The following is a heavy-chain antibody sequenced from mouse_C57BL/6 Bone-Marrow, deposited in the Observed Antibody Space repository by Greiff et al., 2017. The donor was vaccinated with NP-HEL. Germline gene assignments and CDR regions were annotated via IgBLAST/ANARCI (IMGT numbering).Heavy chain of an antibody. V-gene: IGHV1-54*01. CDR3: AMFYYGSSD. J-gene: IGHJ2*01. D-gene: IGHD1-1*01. Sequence: QVQLQQSGAELVRPGTSVKVSCKASGYAFTNYLIEWVKQRPGQGLEWIGVINPGSGGTNYNEKFKGKATLTAAKSSSTAYMQLSSLTSEESAVYFCAMFYYGSSDWGQGTTLTVSS. CDR2: INPGSGGT. CDR1: GYAFTNYL.